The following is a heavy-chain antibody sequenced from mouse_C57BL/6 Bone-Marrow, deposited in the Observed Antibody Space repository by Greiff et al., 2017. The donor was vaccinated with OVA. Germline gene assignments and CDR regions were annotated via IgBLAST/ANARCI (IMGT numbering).Heavy chain of an antibody. J-gene: IGHJ2*01. CDR3: ARQGYYYGSSSLFDY. Sequence: QVQLQQSGAELMKPGASVKLSCKATGYTFTGYWIEWVKQRPGHGLEWIGEILPGSGSTNYNEKFKGKATFTADTSSNTAYMQLRSLTTEDSAIYYCARQGYYYGSSSLFDYWGQGTTLTVSS. V-gene: IGHV1-9*01. D-gene: IGHD1-1*01. CDR1: GYTFTGYW. CDR2: ILPGSGST.